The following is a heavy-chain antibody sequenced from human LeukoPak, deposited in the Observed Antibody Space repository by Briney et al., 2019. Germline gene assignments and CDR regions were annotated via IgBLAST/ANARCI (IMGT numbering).Heavy chain of an antibody. Sequence: SETLSLTCAVYGGSFSGYYWSWIRQPPGKGLEWIGEINHSGSTNYNPSLKSRVTISVDTSKNQFSLKLSSVTAADTAVYYCARGSLAAGFDYWGQGTLATVSS. D-gene: IGHD6-13*01. V-gene: IGHV4-34*01. CDR2: INHSGST. J-gene: IGHJ4*02. CDR1: GGSFSGYY. CDR3: ARGSLAAGFDY.